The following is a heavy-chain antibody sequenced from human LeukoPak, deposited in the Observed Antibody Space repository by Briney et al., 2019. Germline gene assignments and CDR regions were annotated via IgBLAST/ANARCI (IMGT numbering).Heavy chain of an antibody. V-gene: IGHV1-2*02. D-gene: IGHD6-13*01. CDR3: ARGYSSSWTPRYFDY. J-gene: IGHJ4*02. Sequence: ASVKVSCKASGYTFTGYYMHWVRQAPGQGLEWMGWVNPNSGGTNYAQKFQGRVTMTRDTSISTAYMELSRLRSDDTAVYYCARGYSSSWTPRYFDYWGQGTLVTVSS. CDR1: GYTFTGYY. CDR2: VNPNSGGT.